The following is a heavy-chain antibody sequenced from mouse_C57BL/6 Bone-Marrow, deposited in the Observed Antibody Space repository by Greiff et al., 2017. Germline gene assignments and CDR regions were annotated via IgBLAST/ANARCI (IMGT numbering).Heavy chain of an antibody. D-gene: IGHD2-3*01. CDR2: IDPSDSYT. J-gene: IGHJ3*01. Sequence: QVQLKQPGAELVMPGASVKLSCKASGYTFTSYWMHWVKQRPGQGLEWIGEIDPSDSYTNYNQKFKGKSTLTVDKSSSTAYMQLSSLTSEDSAVYYCARDGYRAWFAYWGQGTLVTVSA. CDR3: ARDGYRAWFAY. V-gene: IGHV1-69*01. CDR1: GYTFTSYW.